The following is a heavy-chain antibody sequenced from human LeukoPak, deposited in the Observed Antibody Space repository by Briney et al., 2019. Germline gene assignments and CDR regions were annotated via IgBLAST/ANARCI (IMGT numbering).Heavy chain of an antibody. V-gene: IGHV3-49*04. J-gene: IGHJ5*02. CDR1: GFTFGDYA. CDR2: VRSKAYGGTT. D-gene: IGHD4-17*01. CDR3: TRDYGDYVHP. Sequence: PGGSLRLSCTTSGFTFGDYAMSWVRQAPGKGLEWLGFVRSKAYGGTTEYVASVKGRFIISREDSKSIAYLQMNSLKTEVTAVYYCTRDYGDYVHPWGQGTLVTVSS.